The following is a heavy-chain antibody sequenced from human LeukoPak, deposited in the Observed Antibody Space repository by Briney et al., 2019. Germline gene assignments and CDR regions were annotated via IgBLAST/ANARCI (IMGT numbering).Heavy chain of an antibody. CDR2: IYYSGST. D-gene: IGHD3-10*01. J-gene: IGHJ4*02. CDR1: GGSISNYY. Sequence: SETLSLTCRVSGGSISNYYWSWIRQPPGKGLEWIGYIYYSGSTNYNPSLKSRVTISVDTSKNQFSPKLTSVTAADTAVYYCARSYSGSYYRTFDYWGQGTLVTVSS. V-gene: IGHV4-59*01. CDR3: ARSYSGSYYRTFDY.